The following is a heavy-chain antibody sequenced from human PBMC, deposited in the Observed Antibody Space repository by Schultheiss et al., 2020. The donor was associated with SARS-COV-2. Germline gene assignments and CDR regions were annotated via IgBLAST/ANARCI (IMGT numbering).Heavy chain of an antibody. V-gene: IGHV4-4*02. CDR1: GFTFSNAW. CDR3: AREGSAMVQSRFDY. CDR2: IYYSGST. J-gene: IGHJ4*02. Sequence: GSLRLSCAASGFTFSNAWMNWVRQAPGKGLEWIGSIYYSGSTYYNPSLKSRVTISVDTSKNQFSMKLSSVTAADTAVYYCAREGSAMVQSRFDYWGQGTLVTVSS. D-gene: IGHD5-18*01.